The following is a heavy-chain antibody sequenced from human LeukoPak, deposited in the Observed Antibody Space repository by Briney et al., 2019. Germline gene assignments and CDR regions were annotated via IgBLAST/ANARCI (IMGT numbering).Heavy chain of an antibody. CDR3: ARDRVAAAGMNWFDP. CDR1: GFTFSSYS. J-gene: IGHJ5*02. CDR2: ISSSSSTI. D-gene: IGHD6-13*01. V-gene: IGHV3-48*01. Sequence: GGSLRLSCAASGFTFSSYSMNWVRQAPGKGLEWVSYISSSSSTIYYADSVKGRFTISRDNAKNSLYLQMNSLRAEDTAVYYCARDRVAAAGMNWFDPWGQGTLVTVSS.